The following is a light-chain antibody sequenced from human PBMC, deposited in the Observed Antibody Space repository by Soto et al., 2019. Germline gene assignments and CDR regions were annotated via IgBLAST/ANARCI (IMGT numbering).Light chain of an antibody. V-gene: IGKV3-15*01. J-gene: IGKJ5*01. CDR3: QQYNKWPPIT. CDR1: QNVRTN. CDR2: GAS. Sequence: EIVTTQSPATLSVSPGERAILSCRASQNVRTNVGWYQQRPGQAPRLLIFGASTRATNIPARFSGSGSGTDFTLTINNLQSEDSATYYCQQYNKWPPITFGQGTRLELK.